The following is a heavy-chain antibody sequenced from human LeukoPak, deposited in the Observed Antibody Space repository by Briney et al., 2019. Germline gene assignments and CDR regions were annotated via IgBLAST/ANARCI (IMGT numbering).Heavy chain of an antibody. J-gene: IGHJ3*02. CDR2: IKQDGSEK. CDR3: ARDGYSGSYYDI. Sequence: GGSLRLSCAASGITFSGYWMSWVRQAPGKGLEWVANIKQDGSEKYYVDSVKGRFTISRDNAENSLYLQMNSMRVEDTAVYYCARDGYSGSYYDIWGQGTMVTVSS. V-gene: IGHV3-7*04. D-gene: IGHD1-26*01. CDR1: GITFSGYW.